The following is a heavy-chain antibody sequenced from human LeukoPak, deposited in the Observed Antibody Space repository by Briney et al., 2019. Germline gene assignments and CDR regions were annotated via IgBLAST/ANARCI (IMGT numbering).Heavy chain of an antibody. Sequence: PGGSLRLSCAASGFTFSSYGMSWVRQAPGKGLEWVSSISGSSSYIYYADSVKGRFTISRDNAKNSLFLQMNSLRAEDTAVYYCARVLRYCSGGNCYSGGLGYMDVWGKGTTVTISS. CDR1: GFTFSSYG. CDR3: ARVLRYCSGGNCYSGGLGYMDV. CDR2: ISGSSSYI. V-gene: IGHV3-21*04. J-gene: IGHJ6*03. D-gene: IGHD2-15*01.